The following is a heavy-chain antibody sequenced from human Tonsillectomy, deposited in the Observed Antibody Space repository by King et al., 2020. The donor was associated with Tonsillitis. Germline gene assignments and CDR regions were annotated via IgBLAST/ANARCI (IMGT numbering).Heavy chain of an antibody. V-gene: IGHV4-59*08. Sequence: MQLQESGPGLVKPSETLSLTCTVSGGSISSYYWSWVRQAPGKGLEWIGYIYYSGSINYNPSLNSQVTISIDMSKNKFSLKLSSGTAADTAVYYCSRTNYGLSYGMDVWGQGTTVTVAS. J-gene: IGHJ6*02. CDR2: IYYSGSI. D-gene: IGHD3-10*01. CDR3: SRTNYGLSYGMDV. CDR1: GGSISSYY.